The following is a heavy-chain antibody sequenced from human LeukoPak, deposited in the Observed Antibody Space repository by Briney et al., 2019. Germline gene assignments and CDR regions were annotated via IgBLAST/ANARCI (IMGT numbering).Heavy chain of an antibody. V-gene: IGHV1-69*01. J-gene: IGHJ3*02. CDR3: ARAIVAVTTPNGAFDI. CDR1: GGTFSGSA. CDR2: IIPIFGTA. D-gene: IGHD4-11*01. Sequence: SVKVSCKASGGTFSGSAISWVRQAPGQGLEWMGGIIPIFGTANYAQKFQGRVTITADESTSTAYMELNSLGSEDSAVYYCARAIVAVTTPNGAFDIWGQGTMVTVSS.